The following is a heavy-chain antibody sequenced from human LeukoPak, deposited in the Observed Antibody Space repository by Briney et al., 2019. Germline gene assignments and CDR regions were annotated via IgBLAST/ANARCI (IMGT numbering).Heavy chain of an antibody. D-gene: IGHD5/OR15-5a*01. CDR3: AKSATKYNDDIES. CDR1: GFTFSSYG. Sequence: PGRSLRLSCAASGFTFSSYGMHWVRQAPGKGLEWAALISDDGSNKDYADSVKGRFTISRDNSKNTVYLQMNSLRPEDTAVYFCAKSATKYNDDIESWGQGTLVTVSS. CDR2: ISDDGSNK. V-gene: IGHV3-30*18. J-gene: IGHJ4*02.